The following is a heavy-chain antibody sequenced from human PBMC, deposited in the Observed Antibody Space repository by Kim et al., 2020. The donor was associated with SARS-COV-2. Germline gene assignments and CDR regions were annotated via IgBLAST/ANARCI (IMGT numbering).Heavy chain of an antibody. Sequence: ASVKVSCKASGYSFTDYYIHWVRQAPGQGLEWMGRINPNSGGADYAQKFQGRVTLTRDTSISTAFMEVYRLSSGGTAVSYCARAGCGGWFGDFRGQGT. CDR3: ARAGCGGWFGDF. J-gene: IGHJ1*01. CDR2: INPNSGGA. D-gene: IGHD6-19*01. V-gene: IGHV1-2*06. CDR1: GYSFTDYY.